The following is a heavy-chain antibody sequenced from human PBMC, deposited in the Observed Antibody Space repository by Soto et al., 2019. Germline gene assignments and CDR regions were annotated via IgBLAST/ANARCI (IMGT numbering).Heavy chain of an antibody. J-gene: IGHJ4*02. CDR3: ARDHGTSSSGVLIKGTDC. D-gene: IGHD3-3*01. CDR1: GFTFRSYG. Sequence: PGGSLRLSCAASGFTFRSYGMHWVRQASGKGLEWVSIIWYDGSNKYYADSVEGRFTISRDNSKNTLYLQMNSLRAEDTAVYYCARDHGTSSSGVLIKGTDCWGQGTPVTVSS. V-gene: IGHV3-33*01. CDR2: IWYDGSNK.